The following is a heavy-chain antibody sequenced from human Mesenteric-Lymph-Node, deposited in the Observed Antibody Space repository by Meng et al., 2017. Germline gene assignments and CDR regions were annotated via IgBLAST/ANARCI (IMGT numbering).Heavy chain of an antibody. Sequence: QVQLVGSGGGGVQSGRSLRLSCAASGFTFSSYAMHWVRQAPGKGLEWVAVISYDGSNKYYADSVKGRFTISRDNSKNTLYLQMNSLRAEDTAVYYCASTLYSSGEFDPWGQGTLVTVSS. D-gene: IGHD6-19*01. J-gene: IGHJ5*02. CDR2: ISYDGSNK. CDR3: ASTLYSSGEFDP. V-gene: IGHV3-30*04. CDR1: GFTFSSYA.